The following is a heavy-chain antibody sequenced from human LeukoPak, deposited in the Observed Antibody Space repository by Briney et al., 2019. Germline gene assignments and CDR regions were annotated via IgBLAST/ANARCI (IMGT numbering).Heavy chain of an antibody. V-gene: IGHV3-30*18. CDR1: GFTFSSYG. D-gene: IGHD6-19*01. CDR3: AKDLIPGIAVAGTFDY. CDR2: ISYDGSNK. J-gene: IGHJ4*02. Sequence: GGSLRLSCAASGFTFSSYGMHWVRQAPGKGREWVAVISYDGSNKYYADSVKGRFTISRDNSKNTLYLQMNSLRAEDTAVYYCAKDLIPGIAVAGTFDYWGQGTLVTVSS.